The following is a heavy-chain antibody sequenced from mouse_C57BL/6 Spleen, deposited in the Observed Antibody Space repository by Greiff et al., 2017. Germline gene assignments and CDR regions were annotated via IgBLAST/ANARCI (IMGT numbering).Heavy chain of an antibody. V-gene: IGHV1-69*01. CDR1: GYTFTSYW. J-gene: IGHJ4*01. D-gene: IGHD2-2*01. CDR2: IDPSDSYT. CDR3: ARGGVTTRGGYAMDY. Sequence: QVQLQQSGAELVMPGASVKLSCKASGYTFTSYWMHWVKQRPGQGLEWIGEIDPSDSYTNYNQKFKGKSTLTVDKSSSTAYMQLSSLTSEDSAVYYCARGGVTTRGGYAMDYWGQGTSVTVSS.